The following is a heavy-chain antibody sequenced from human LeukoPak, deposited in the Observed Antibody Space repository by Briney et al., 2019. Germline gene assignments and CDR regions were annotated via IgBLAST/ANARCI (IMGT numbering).Heavy chain of an antibody. CDR3: ARKGNYDSSGYYYPLTYYYYGMDV. CDR2: INPNSGGT. V-gene: IGHV1-2*06. J-gene: IGHJ6*02. D-gene: IGHD3-22*01. CDR1: GYTFTGYY. Sequence: ASVKVSCKASGYTFTGYYMHWVRQAPGQGLEWMGRINPNSGGTNYAQKLQGRVTMTTDTSTSTAYMELRSLRSGDTAVYYCARKGNYDSSGYYYPLTYYYYGMDVWGQGTTVTVSS.